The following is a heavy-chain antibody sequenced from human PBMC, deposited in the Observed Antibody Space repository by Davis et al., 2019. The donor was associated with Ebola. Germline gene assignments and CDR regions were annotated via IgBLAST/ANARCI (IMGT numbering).Heavy chain of an antibody. CDR2: INGGNGDT. CDR1: GYIFTRYS. V-gene: IGHV1-3*01. J-gene: IGHJ6*02. CDR3: ARDEDV. Sequence: AASVNVPCKTSGYIFTRYSIHWVRQAPGEGLEWVGWINGGNGDTKCSQKFQDRVTFTRDTSASTAYMELSSLRSEDTAVYYCARDEDVWGQGTTVTVSS.